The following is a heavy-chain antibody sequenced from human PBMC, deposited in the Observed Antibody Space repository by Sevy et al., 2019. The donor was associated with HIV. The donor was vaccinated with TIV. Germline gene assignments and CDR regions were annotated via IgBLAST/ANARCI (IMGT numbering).Heavy chain of an antibody. CDR2: ISGSGGST. Sequence: GGSLRLSCAASGFTFSSYAMSWVRQAPGKGLEWDSAISGSGGSTYYADSVKGRFTISRDNSKNTLYLQMNSLRAEDTAVYYCAKVTEAPAIYYYYGMDVWGQGTTVTVSS. V-gene: IGHV3-23*01. CDR3: AKVTEAPAIYYYYGMDV. J-gene: IGHJ6*02. CDR1: GFTFSSYA. D-gene: IGHD2-2*01.